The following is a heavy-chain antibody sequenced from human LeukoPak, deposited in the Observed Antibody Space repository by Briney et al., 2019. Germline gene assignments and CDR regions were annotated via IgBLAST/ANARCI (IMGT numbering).Heavy chain of an antibody. J-gene: IGHJ4*02. Sequence: SETLSLTCTVSGASISHYYWSWIRQTPEKGLEWMGHVHTSRGSTYYPSLKTRLTMSIDTSRSQLSLKLTSVTAADTAVYFCARLGSYHDFRGQGALVTVSS. CDR2: VHTSRGS. CDR3: ARLGSYHDF. D-gene: IGHD1-26*01. V-gene: IGHV4-4*09. CDR1: GASISHYY.